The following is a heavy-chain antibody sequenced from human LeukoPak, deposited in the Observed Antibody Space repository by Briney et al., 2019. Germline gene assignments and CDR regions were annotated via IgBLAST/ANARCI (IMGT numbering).Heavy chain of an antibody. CDR3: AGLYCSSTSCYYYYGMDV. CDR1: GGTFSSYA. V-gene: IGHV1-69*13. Sequence: ASVKVSCKASGGTFSSYAISWVRQAPGQGLEWMGGIIPIFGTANYAQKFQGRVTITADESTSTAYMELSSLRSEDTAVYYCAGLYCSSTSCYYYYGMDVWGQGTTVTVS. J-gene: IGHJ6*02. D-gene: IGHD2-2*01. CDR2: IIPIFGTA.